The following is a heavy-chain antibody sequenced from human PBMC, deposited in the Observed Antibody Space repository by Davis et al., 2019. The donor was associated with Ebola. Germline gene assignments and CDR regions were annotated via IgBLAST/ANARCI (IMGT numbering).Heavy chain of an antibody. D-gene: IGHD1-26*01. CDR3: ARTDSGSYYGMDV. Sequence: MPSETLSLTCTVSGGSISSYYWSWIRQPPGKGLEWIGYIYYIGSTDYNPSLKSRVTISVDTSKNQFSLKLSSVTAADTAMYYCARTDSGSYYGMDVWGQGTTVTVSS. CDR1: GGSISSYY. V-gene: IGHV4-59*12. CDR2: IYYIGST. J-gene: IGHJ6*02.